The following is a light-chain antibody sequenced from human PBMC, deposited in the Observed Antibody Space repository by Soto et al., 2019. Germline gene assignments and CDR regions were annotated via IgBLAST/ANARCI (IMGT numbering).Light chain of an antibody. CDR2: CAS. J-gene: IGKJ2*01. V-gene: IGKV4-1*01. CDR1: QSVLFTSNNKYY. CDR3: HQYKTVPYT. Sequence: DIVMTQSPDSLAVSLGERATINCKSSQSVLFTSNNKYYLAWYQQKPGQPPKVIIYCASTRESDVPDRFSGISSRTDFTLTISSLQAEYVSVYYCHQYKTVPYTFGQRTKLQIK.